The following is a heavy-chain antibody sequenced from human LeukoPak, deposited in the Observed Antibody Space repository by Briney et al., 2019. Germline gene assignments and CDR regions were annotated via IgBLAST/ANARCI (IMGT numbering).Heavy chain of an antibody. D-gene: IGHD6-19*01. Sequence: SETLSLTCTVSGGSISSSSYYWGWIRQPLGKGLEWIGSIYYSGSTYYNPSLKSRVTISVDTSKNQFSLKLSSVTAADTAVYYCARSLSGWPQYYYYYYGMDVWGQGTTVTVSS. CDR2: IYYSGST. CDR3: ARSLSGWPQYYYYYYGMDV. CDR1: GGSISSSSYY. J-gene: IGHJ6*02. V-gene: IGHV4-39*01.